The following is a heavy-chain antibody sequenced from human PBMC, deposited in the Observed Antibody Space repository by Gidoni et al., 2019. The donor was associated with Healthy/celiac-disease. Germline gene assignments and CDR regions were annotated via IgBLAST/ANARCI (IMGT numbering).Heavy chain of an antibody. V-gene: IGHV4-59*08. Sequence: QVQLQESGPGLVKPSETLSLTCTVSGGSISSYDWRWIRQPPGKGLEWIGYIYYSGSTNYTPSLKRRVTISVDTSKNQFSLKLSSVTAADTAVYYCARIAVSGGYYYYGMDVWGQGTTVTVSS. D-gene: IGHD6-19*01. CDR3: ARIAVSGGYYYYGMDV. J-gene: IGHJ6*02. CDR1: GGSISSYD. CDR2: IYYSGST.